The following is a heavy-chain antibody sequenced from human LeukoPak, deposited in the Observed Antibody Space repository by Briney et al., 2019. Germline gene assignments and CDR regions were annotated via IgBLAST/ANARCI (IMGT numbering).Heavy chain of an antibody. CDR1: GYSISSGYY. CDR2: IFFSGSA. D-gene: IGHD6-13*01. V-gene: IGHV4-38-2*01. Sequence: PSETLSLTCAVSGYSISSGYYWGWIRQPPGKGLEWIGSIFFSGSAYYNPSLTSRVTISLDTSKNQFSLKLRSVTAADTAVYYCASSSWSGSCFDYWGQGTLVTVSS. J-gene: IGHJ4*02. CDR3: ASSSWSGSCFDY.